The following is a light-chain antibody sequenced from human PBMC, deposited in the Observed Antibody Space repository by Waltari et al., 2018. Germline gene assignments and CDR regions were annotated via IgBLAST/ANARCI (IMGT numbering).Light chain of an antibody. CDR2: VNSDGSH. Sequence: QLVLTQSPSASASLGASVKLTCTLSSGHSNNIIAWLQQQPEKGPRYLMKVNSDGSHSKGDEIPDRFSGSSSGAERYLTISSLQSEDEADYYCQSGGHGTWVFGGETKLTVL. V-gene: IGLV4-69*01. CDR3: QSGGHGTWV. CDR1: SGHSNNI. J-gene: IGLJ3*02.